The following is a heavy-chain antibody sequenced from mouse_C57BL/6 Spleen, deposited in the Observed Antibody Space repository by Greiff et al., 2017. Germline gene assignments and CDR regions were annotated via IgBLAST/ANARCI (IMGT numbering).Heavy chain of an antibody. CDR2: IDPSDSYT. D-gene: IGHD3-2*02. V-gene: IGHV1-69*01. Sequence: VQLQQPGAELVMPGASVKLSCKASGYTFTSYWMHWVKQRPGQGLEWIGEIDPSDSYTNYNQKFKGKSTLTVDKSSSTAYMQISSLPSEDTAVYNWARGDRSGSAMDNRGQGTSVTVSS. CDR3: ARGDRSGSAMDN. J-gene: IGHJ4*01. CDR1: GYTFTSYW.